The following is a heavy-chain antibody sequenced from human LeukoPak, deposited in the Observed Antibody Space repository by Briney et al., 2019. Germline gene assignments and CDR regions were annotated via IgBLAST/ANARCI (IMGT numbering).Heavy chain of an antibody. CDR2: IFSSGST. CDR3: ATYVSGTPNWFDP. J-gene: IGHJ5*02. CDR1: GGSITGYY. V-gene: IGHV4-59*01. D-gene: IGHD3-10*01. Sequence: SETLSLTCTVSGGSITGYYWSWIRQPPGKGLEWIGYIFSSGSTKYNPSLQSRVAISVDTSKNQFSLKLNSVTAADTAVYYCATYVSGTPNWFDPWGQGTLVTVSS.